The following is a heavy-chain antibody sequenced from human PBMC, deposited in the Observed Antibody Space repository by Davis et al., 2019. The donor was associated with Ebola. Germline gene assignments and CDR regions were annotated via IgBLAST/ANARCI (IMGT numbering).Heavy chain of an antibody. CDR2: IIPIFGTA. CDR1: GGTFSSYA. J-gene: IGHJ6*02. CDR3: ARDKRYFAQDYGMDV. V-gene: IGHV1-69*13. Sequence: SVKVSCKASGGTFSSYAISWVRQAPGQGLEWMGGIIPIFGTANYAQKFQGRVTITADESTSTAYMELSSLRSEDTAVYYCARDKRYFAQDYGMDVWGQGTTVTVSS. D-gene: IGHD3-9*01.